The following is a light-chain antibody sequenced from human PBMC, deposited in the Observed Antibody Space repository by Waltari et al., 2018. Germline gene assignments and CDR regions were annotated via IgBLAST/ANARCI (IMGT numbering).Light chain of an antibody. J-gene: IGLJ2*01. CDR1: SSDSGGYEY. CDR3: SSFTSSTTGI. Sequence: SALTQPDSVSGSPGPSITIPCSGISSDSGGYEYVPWYQQHPGKAPKVIIYDVNNRPSGVSNRFSGSKSGSSASLTISGLQAEDEADYYCSSFTSSTTGIFGGGTKVTVL. CDR2: DVN. V-gene: IGLV2-14*03.